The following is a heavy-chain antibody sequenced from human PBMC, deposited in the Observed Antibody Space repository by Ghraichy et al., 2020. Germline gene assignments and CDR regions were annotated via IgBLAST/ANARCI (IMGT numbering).Heavy chain of an antibody. J-gene: IGHJ3*02. V-gene: IGHV3-30*18. Sequence: SLNISCAASGFTFSSYGMHWVRQAPGKGLEWVAVISYDGSNKYYADSVKGRFTISRDNSKNTLYLQMNSLRAEDTAVYYCAKVPHWGYSSSPSRDAFDIWGQGTMVTVSS. CDR1: GFTFSSYG. D-gene: IGHD6-13*01. CDR2: ISYDGSNK. CDR3: AKVPHWGYSSSPSRDAFDI.